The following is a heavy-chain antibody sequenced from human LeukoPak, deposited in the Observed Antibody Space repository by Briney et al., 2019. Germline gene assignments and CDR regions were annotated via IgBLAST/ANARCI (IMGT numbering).Heavy chain of an antibody. CDR1: GYTFTGYY. CDR3: ARSPHILTGENFDY. CDR2: INPTSGGT. D-gene: IGHD3-9*01. Sequence: ASVKVSCKASGYTFTGYYIHWVRQAPGQGLEWMGWINPTSGGTNYAQKFQDRVTMTRDTSISTAYMEVGRLRSADTAVYYCARSPHILTGENFDYWGQGTRVTVSS. J-gene: IGHJ4*02. V-gene: IGHV1-2*02.